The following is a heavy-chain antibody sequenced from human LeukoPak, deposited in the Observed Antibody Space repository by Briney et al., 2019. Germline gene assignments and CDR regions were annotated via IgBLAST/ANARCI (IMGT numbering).Heavy chain of an antibody. D-gene: IGHD3-10*01. CDR3: ARGYGSGSFNELEF. CDR1: GFTFSSYA. V-gene: IGHV3-23*01. CDR2: IKSSYST. Sequence: GGSLRLSCAASGFTFSSYALSWVRQAPGKGLECVSGIKSSYSTYNADSVKGRLTISRDNSKNTLHLQMNSLRAEDTAVYYCARGYGSGSFNELEFWGQGTLVTVSS. J-gene: IGHJ4*02.